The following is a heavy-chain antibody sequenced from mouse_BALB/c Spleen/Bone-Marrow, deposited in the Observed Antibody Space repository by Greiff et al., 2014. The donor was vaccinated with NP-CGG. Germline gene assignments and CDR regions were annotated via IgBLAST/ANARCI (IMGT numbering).Heavy chain of an antibody. CDR3: ARAPNWDGGAWFAY. CDR2: IWDDGCI. D-gene: IGHD4-1*01. CDR1: GFSLTGYG. Sequence: VKLVESGPGLVAPSQSLSITCTVSGFSLTGYGVNWVRQPPGKGLEWLGIIWDDGCIDYNSALKSRLSISKDNSKSQVFLKMSSLQTDDTARYYCARAPNWDGGAWFAYWGQGTLVTVSA. V-gene: IGHV2-6-7*01. J-gene: IGHJ3*01.